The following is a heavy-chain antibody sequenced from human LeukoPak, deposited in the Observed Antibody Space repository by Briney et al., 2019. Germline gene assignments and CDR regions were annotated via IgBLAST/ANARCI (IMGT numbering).Heavy chain of an antibody. D-gene: IGHD3/OR15-3a*01. CDR2: ISAYNGNT. CDR1: GYTFTSYG. CDR3: ARAGIRGLDYYYYSMDV. V-gene: IGHV1-18*01. Sequence: ASVKVSCKASGYTFTSYGISWVRQAPGQGLEWMGWISAYNGNTNYAQKLQGRVTMTTDTSTSTAYMELRSLRSDDTAVYYCARAGIRGLDYYYYSMDVWGQGTTVTVSS. J-gene: IGHJ6*02.